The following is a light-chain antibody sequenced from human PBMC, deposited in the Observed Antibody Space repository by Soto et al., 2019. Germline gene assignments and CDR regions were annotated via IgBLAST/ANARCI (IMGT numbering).Light chain of an antibody. V-gene: IGKV1-5*01. CDR2: DAS. CDR3: LQYSSHSWT. J-gene: IGKJ1*01. CDR1: RSISDW. Sequence: DIQMTQSPSTLSPSIGDRVTITCRASRSISDWLAWYQQKPGKAPKLLIFDASNLKSGVPSRFSGSGSGTEFTLTISRLQPDDVATYYCLQYSSHSWTFGRGTKVDI.